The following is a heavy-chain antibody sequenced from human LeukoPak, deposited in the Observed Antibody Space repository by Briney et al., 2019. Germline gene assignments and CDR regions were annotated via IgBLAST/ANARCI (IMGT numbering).Heavy chain of an antibody. J-gene: IGHJ3*02. V-gene: IGHV3-48*04. CDR1: GFTFSSYS. Sequence: PGGSLRLSCAASGFTFSSYSMNWVRQAPGKGLEWVSYISSSSSTIYYADSVKGRFTISRDNAKNSLYLQMNSLRAEDTAVYYCASDRTIAAAVDPFDIWGQGTMVTVSS. CDR2: ISSSSSTI. D-gene: IGHD6-13*01. CDR3: ASDRTIAAAVDPFDI.